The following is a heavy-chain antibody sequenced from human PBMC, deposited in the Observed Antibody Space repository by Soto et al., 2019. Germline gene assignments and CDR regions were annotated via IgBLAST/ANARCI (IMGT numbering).Heavy chain of an antibody. Sequence: SVKVSCKASGGTFSSYAISWVRQAPGKGLEWMGGIIPAFDTTKYAQKFQDRVTITADKSTSTAYLELRTLTSEDTAVYYCARGFDHPPVGLHFDSRGQRTMVTVSS. D-gene: IGHD3-16*01. V-gene: IGHV1-69*06. CDR2: IIPAFDTT. J-gene: IGHJ4*02. CDR3: ARGFDHPPVGLHFDS. CDR1: GGTFSSYA.